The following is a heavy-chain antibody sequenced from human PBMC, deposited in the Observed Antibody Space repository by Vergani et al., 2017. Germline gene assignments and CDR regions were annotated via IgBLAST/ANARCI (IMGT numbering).Heavy chain of an antibody. CDR2: INPIDSKI. V-gene: IGHV5-51*01. D-gene: IGHD3-9*01. CDR3: TRHGQGGEGAWLHCDH. J-gene: IGHJ4*02. CDR1: ESSFISNE. Sequence: EVMLVQSGAEVKKPGESLKISCKYSESSFISNEIAWVRQMSGKGLQWMGNINPIDSKIAYSPSFQGQAIMSLDKSITTAYLQWRSLKASDTAIYYCTRHGQGGEGAWLHCDHWGQGTKVTVSS.